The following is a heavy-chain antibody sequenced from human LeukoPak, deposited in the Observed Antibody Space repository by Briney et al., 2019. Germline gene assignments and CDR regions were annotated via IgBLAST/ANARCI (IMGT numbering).Heavy chain of an antibody. J-gene: IGHJ5*02. CDR2: INCRCDNT. Sequence: GGSLRLSCAASGVIISSYAMSWVRQAPGKGLEWVSAINCRCDNTYYADFVKGRLTIPRDNSKSTVYLKMHSLRTEDTAVYYCAKDRVSPGFNWFDPWGQGTLVTVSS. CDR3: AKDRVSPGFNWFDP. V-gene: IGHV3-23*01. D-gene: IGHD2/OR15-2a*01. CDR1: GVIISSYA.